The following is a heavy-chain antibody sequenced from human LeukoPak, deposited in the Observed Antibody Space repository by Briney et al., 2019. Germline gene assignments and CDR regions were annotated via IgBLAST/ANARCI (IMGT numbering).Heavy chain of an antibody. Sequence: GGSLRLSCAASGFTFSSYSMNWVRQAPGKGLEWVSSISSGSSYIYYADSVKGRFTISRDNAKNSLYLQMNSLRAEDTAVYYCARGRYYDKSGYFDFWGQGTLVTISS. V-gene: IGHV3-21*01. D-gene: IGHD3-22*01. CDR1: GFTFSSYS. CDR2: ISSGSSYI. CDR3: ARGRYYDKSGYFDF. J-gene: IGHJ4*02.